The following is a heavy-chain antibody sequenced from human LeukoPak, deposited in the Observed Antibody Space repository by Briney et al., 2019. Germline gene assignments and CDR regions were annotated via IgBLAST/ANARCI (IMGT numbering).Heavy chain of an antibody. CDR1: GFTFSSYA. V-gene: IGHV3-23*01. CDR3: ARDPVNYDFWSGPDY. Sequence: GSLRLSCAASGFTFSSYAMSWVRQAPGKGLEWVSAISGSGGSTYYADSVKGRFTISRDNSKNTLYLQMNSLRAEDTAVYYCARDPVNYDFWSGPDYWGQGTLVTVSS. CDR2: ISGSGGST. J-gene: IGHJ4*02. D-gene: IGHD3-3*01.